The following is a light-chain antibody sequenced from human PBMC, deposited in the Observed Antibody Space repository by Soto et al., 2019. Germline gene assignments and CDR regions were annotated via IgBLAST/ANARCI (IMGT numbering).Light chain of an antibody. V-gene: IGKV1-33*01. CDR3: QQYDDLPTWM. J-gene: IGKJ1*01. CDR2: DAS. CDR1: HDISNY. Sequence: DIQMTQSPSSLSASVGDRVTITCQASHDISNYLNWYKQKPGKAPKLLIYDASNLETGVPSKFSGSVSGTDFTFSITSLQDEDIATYYCQQYDDLPTWMFGQGTKVEIK.